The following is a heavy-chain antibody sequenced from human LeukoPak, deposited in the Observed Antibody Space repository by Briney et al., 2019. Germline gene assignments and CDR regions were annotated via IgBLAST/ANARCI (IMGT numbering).Heavy chain of an antibody. Sequence: GGSLRLSCAASGFTFSTYSMNWVRQAPGKGLEWISHISHGSTRLFYADSVEGRFTVSRDDAKSSLHLQMNGLRVDDTAVYYCARDPGYSYAMDSWGQGTPVTVSS. J-gene: IGHJ4*02. CDR2: ISHGSTRL. CDR1: GFTFSTYS. CDR3: ARDPGYSYAMDS. V-gene: IGHV3-48*01. D-gene: IGHD5-18*01.